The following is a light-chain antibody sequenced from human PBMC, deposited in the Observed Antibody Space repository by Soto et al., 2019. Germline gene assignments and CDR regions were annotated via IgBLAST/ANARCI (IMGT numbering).Light chain of an antibody. CDR1: SGSVSTNNY. Sequence: QAVVTQEPSFSVSPGGTVTLTCGLSSGSVSTNNYPSWYQQTPGQAPRTLIYNTNTRSSGVPDRFSGSILGNKAALTITGAQADDESDYYCLLYVGSGVHWVFGGGTKVTVL. V-gene: IGLV8-61*01. J-gene: IGLJ3*02. CDR3: LLYVGSGVHWV. CDR2: NTN.